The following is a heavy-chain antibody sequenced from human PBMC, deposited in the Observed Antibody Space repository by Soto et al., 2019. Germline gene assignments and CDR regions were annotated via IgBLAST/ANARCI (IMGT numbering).Heavy chain of an antibody. Sequence: GGSLRLSCAASGFTFSSYSMNWVRQAPGKGLEWVSSISSSSSYIYYADSVKGRFTISRDNAKNSLYLQMNSLRAEDTAVYYCAREYYDFWSGYRAPYYYYMDVWGKGTTVTVSS. CDR3: AREYYDFWSGYRAPYYYYMDV. D-gene: IGHD3-3*01. J-gene: IGHJ6*03. CDR2: ISSSSSYI. V-gene: IGHV3-21*01. CDR1: GFTFSSYS.